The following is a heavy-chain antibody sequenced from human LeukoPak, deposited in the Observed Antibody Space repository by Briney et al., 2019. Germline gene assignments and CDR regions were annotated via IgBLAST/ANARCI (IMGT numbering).Heavy chain of an antibody. Sequence: GRSLRLSCAASGFTFSSYGMHWVRQAPGKGLEWVAVIWYDGSNKYYADSVKGRFTISRDNSKNTLYLQMNSLRAEDTAVYYCAKGYGSGSYCIDYWGQGTLVTVSS. CDR3: AKGYGSGSYCIDY. V-gene: IGHV3-33*06. D-gene: IGHD3-10*01. J-gene: IGHJ4*02. CDR1: GFTFSSYG. CDR2: IWYDGSNK.